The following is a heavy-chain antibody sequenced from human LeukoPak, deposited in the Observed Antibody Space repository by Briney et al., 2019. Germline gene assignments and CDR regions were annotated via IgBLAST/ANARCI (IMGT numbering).Heavy chain of an antibody. V-gene: IGHV3-74*01. CDR1: GFTFSRYC. CDR2: INSDATTT. Sequence: QSGGSLRLSCAASGFTFSRYCMHWLRQVPGKGLVWVSRINSDATTTHYADSERGRFTISRDNAKNMLYVQMNSLRAEETAVYYCARQNSNTGWLTWGQGTLVTVSS. J-gene: IGHJ4*02. D-gene: IGHD2-8*02. CDR3: ARQNSNTGWLT.